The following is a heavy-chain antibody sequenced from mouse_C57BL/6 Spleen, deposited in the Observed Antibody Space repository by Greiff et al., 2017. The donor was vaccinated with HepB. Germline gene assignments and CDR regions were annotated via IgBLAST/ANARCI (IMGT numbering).Heavy chain of an antibody. CDR1: GFSLTSYG. CDR3: ARAYYGNYVGY. Sequence: QVHVKQSGPGLVQPSQSLSITCTVSGFSLTSYGVHWVRQSPGKGLEWLGVIWSGGSTDYNAAFISRLSTSKDNSKSQVFFKMNSLQADDTAIYYCARAYYGNYVGYWGQGTTLTVSS. J-gene: IGHJ2*01. CDR2: IWSGGST. D-gene: IGHD2-10*01. V-gene: IGHV2-2*01.